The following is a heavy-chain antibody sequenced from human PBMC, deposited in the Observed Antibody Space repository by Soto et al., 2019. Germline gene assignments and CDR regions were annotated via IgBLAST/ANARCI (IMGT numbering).Heavy chain of an antibody. J-gene: IGHJ4*02. Sequence: QVQLVESGGGVVQPGRSLRLSCAASGFTFSYCAMHWVRQAPGKGLEWVAVISYDGSNNYYADSVKGRFTISRENSNSTLFLHMGSLRTEDTALYYCARGGPARTHSYLAYWGQGTLVTVSS. CDR1: GFTFSYCA. CDR3: ARGGPARTHSYLAY. CDR2: ISYDGSNN. V-gene: IGHV3-30-3*01. D-gene: IGHD6-6*01.